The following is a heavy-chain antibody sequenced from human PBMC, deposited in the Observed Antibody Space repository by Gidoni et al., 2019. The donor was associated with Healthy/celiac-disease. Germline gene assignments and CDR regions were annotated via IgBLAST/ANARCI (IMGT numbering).Heavy chain of an antibody. CDR2: IYYSGST. CDR3: ARLRDSSSWGSYYFDY. CDR1: GGSISSSSYY. J-gene: IGHJ4*02. Sequence: QLQLQESGPGLVKPSETLSLTCTVSGGSISSSSYYWGWIRPPPGKGLEWIGSIYYSGSTYYNPSLKSRVTISVDTSKNQFSLKLSSVTAADTAVYYCARLRDSSSWGSYYFDYWGQGTLVTVSS. V-gene: IGHV4-39*01. D-gene: IGHD6-13*01.